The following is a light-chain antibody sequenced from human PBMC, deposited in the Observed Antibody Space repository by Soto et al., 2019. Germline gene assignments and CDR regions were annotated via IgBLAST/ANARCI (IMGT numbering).Light chain of an antibody. J-gene: IGKJ5*01. CDR3: QQYHSDPIT. Sequence: DIQMTQSPSSLSASVGDSVTITFLASQRIGPYVNWYQQKPGKPPKLLISAATNLADGVPSRFGGSGSGTDFTLSVSSLQPEDVAVYYCQQYHSDPITCGQGTRREIK. V-gene: IGKV1-39*01. CDR1: QRIGPY. CDR2: AAT.